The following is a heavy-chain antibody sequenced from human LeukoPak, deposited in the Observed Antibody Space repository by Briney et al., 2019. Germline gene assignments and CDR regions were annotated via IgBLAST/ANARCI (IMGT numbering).Heavy chain of an antibody. V-gene: IGHV3-9*01. J-gene: IGHJ3*02. CDR3: AKGVRVPILNAFDI. CDR2: ISWNSGSI. CDR1: GFTFDNYA. Sequence: GGSLRLSCAASGFTFDNYAMHWVRQAPGKGLEWDSGISWNSGSIGYADSVKGRFTISRDNAKNSLYLQMNSLRAEDTALYYCAKGVRVPILNAFDIWGQGTMVTVSS. D-gene: IGHD3-10*01.